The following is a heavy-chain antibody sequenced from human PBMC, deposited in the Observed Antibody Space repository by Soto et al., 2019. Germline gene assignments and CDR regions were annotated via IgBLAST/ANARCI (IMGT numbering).Heavy chain of an antibody. V-gene: IGHV4-59*01. J-gene: IGHJ6*02. D-gene: IGHD3-22*01. Sequence: PSETLSLTCTVSGGSISSYYWSWIRQPPGKGLEWIGYIYYSGSTNYNPSLKSRVTISVDTSKNQFSLKLSSVTAADTAVYYCARGDGYHDSSGYHHYYGMDVWGQGTTVTVSS. CDR3: ARGDGYHDSSGYHHYYGMDV. CDR1: GGSISSYY. CDR2: IYYSGST.